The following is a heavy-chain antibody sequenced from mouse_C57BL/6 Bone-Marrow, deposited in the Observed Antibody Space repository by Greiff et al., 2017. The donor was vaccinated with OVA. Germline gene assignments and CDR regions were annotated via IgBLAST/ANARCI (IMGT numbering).Heavy chain of an antibody. Sequence: VQLQQPGAELVRPGTSVKLSCKASGYTFTSYWMHWVKQRPGQGLEWIGVIDPSDSYTNYNQKFKGKATLTVDTSSSTAYMQLSSLTSEDSAVYYCARSGPWGQGTLVTVSA. V-gene: IGHV1-59*01. CDR1: GYTFTSYW. CDR2: IDPSDSYT. J-gene: IGHJ3*01. D-gene: IGHD3-1*01. CDR3: ARSGP.